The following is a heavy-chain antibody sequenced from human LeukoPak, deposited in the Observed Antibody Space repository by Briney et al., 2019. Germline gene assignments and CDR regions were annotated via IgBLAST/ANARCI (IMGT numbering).Heavy chain of an antibody. CDR1: GGSINNYN. J-gene: IGHJ6*04. D-gene: IGHD2-2*01. CDR2: IYYSGST. CDR3: ARGDFCSSSNCYLRPMDV. V-gene: IGHV4-59*01. Sequence: PSETLSLTCTVSGGSINNYNLNWIRQPPGKGLEWIGYIYYSGSTTYNPSLKSRVTMSVDTAKNQFSLKLRSVTAADTAVYYCARGDFCSSSNCYLRPMDVWAKGPRSPSPQ.